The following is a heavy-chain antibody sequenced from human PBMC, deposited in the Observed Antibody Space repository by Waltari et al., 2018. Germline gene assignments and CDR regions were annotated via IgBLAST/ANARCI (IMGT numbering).Heavy chain of an antibody. J-gene: IGHJ4*02. CDR2: IYYSGST. V-gene: IGHV4-59*11. CDR3: AIFVPDIVAPYFDY. D-gene: IGHD5-12*01. Sequence: QVQLQESGPGLVKPSETLSLTCTVSGCSISSHYWSWIRQPPGKGLEWIGYIYYSGSTNYSPTLKSRVTISVDTSKNQFSLKLSSVTAADTAVYYCAIFVPDIVAPYFDYWGQGTLVTVSS. CDR1: GCSISSHY.